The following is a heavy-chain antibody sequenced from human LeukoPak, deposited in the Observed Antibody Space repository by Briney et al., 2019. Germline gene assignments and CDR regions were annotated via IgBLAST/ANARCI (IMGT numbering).Heavy chain of an antibody. CDR2: IYYGVST. D-gene: IGHD6-13*01. V-gene: IGHV4-59*08. CDR3: ARLLADNWVDS. CDR1: GGSISSYY. J-gene: IGHJ5*01. Sequence: KASETLSLSCTVSGGSISSYYWSWIRQPPGKGLEWIGYIYYGVSTNYNPSLKSRVTISLDTSKKQISLKVRSVTAADTAIYYCARLLADNWVDSWGQGTLVTVSS.